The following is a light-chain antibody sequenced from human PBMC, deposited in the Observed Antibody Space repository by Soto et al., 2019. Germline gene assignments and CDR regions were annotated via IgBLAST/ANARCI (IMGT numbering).Light chain of an antibody. J-gene: IGKJ5*01. CDR3: QQRSNWPPST. V-gene: IGKV3-11*01. Sequence: EIVLTESPATLSMTPGERATLSCRAGQSVRSYLAWYQQRPGQAPRLLIYDASNRATGIPPTFSGSGSGTAFSLPTSSLVPADFSAYYYQQRSNWPPSTFGQATRVDIK. CDR1: QSVRSY. CDR2: DAS.